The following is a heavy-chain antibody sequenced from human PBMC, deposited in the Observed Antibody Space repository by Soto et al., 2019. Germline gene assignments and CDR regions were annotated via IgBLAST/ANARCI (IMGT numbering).Heavy chain of an antibody. CDR1: GGTFSSYA. J-gene: IGHJ4*02. V-gene: IGHV1-69*01. CDR2: IIPIFGTA. D-gene: IGHD6-19*01. CDR3: ARDPLSSGSGLDPFDY. Sequence: QVQLVQSGAEVKKPGSSVKVSCKASGGTFSSYAISWVRQAPGQGLEWMGGIIPIFGTANYAQKFQGRVTITADEYTSTAYMELSSLRSEDTAVYYCARDPLSSGSGLDPFDYWGQGTLVTVSS.